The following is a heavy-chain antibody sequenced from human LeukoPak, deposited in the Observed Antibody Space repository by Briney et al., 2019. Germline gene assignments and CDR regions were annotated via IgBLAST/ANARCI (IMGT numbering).Heavy chain of an antibody. D-gene: IGHD2-2*01. Sequence: SETLSLTCSVSGVSIRSGDYYWGWIRQSPGKGPEWIGSMSSGGSTFYNPSLKSRVTIPVDTSNDQFSLILSSVTPEDTAVYYCARIDQYCSSTSCYGPTIRDWGQGTLVTVSS. CDR3: ARIDQYCSSTSCYGPTIRD. V-gene: IGHV4-39*07. J-gene: IGHJ4*02. CDR1: GVSIRSGDYY. CDR2: MSSGGST.